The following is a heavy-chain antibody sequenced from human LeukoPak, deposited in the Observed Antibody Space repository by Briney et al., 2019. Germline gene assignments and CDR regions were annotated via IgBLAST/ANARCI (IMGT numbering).Heavy chain of an antibody. D-gene: IGHD6-6*01. CDR3: AKDLLSSSIVARPVWFDP. J-gene: IGHJ5*02. V-gene: IGHV3-23*01. Sequence: PGGSLRLSCAASGFTFSSYAMSWVRQAPGNGLEWVSAISGSGGSTYYADSVKGRFTISRDNSKNTLYLQMNSLRAEDTAVYYCAKDLLSSSIVARPVWFDPWGQGTLVTVSS. CDR1: GFTFSSYA. CDR2: ISGSGGST.